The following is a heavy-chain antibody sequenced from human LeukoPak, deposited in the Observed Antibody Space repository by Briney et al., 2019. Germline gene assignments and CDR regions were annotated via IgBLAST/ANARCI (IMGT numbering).Heavy chain of an antibody. Sequence: PSGTLSLTCTVSGGSISSYYWSWIRQPPGKGLEWIGYIYTSGSTNYNPSLKSRVTISVDTSKNQFSLKLSSVTAADTAVYYCARGDYYYMDVWGKGTTVTVSS. CDR2: IYTSGST. J-gene: IGHJ6*03. CDR1: GGSISSYY. V-gene: IGHV4-4*09. CDR3: ARGDYYYMDV.